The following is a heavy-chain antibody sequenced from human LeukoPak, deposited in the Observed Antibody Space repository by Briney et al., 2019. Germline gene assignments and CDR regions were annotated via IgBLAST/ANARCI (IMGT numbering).Heavy chain of an antibody. Sequence: GGSLRLSCAASGFTFSSYSMNWVRQAPGKGLEWVSYISSSSSTIYYADSVKGRFTISRDNAKNSLYLQMNSLRAEDTAVYYCARGGDGGYCSSTSCYRYNWFDPWGQGTLATVSS. CDR3: ARGGDGGYCSSTSCYRYNWFDP. J-gene: IGHJ5*02. CDR1: GFTFSSYS. D-gene: IGHD2-2*01. CDR2: ISSSSSTI. V-gene: IGHV3-48*04.